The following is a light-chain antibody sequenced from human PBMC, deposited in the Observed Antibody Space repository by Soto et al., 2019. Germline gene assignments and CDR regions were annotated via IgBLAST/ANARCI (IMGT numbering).Light chain of an antibody. V-gene: IGLV2-23*01. CDR2: EGT. CDR1: ISDVGSYNL. J-gene: IGLJ1*01. Sequence: QSVLTQPASVSGPPGQSIVISCTGTISDVGSYNLVSWYQQYPGKAPKVIIFEGTKRPSGVSNRFSGSKSGNTASLTISGLQTEDEADYYCSSYAGSNTFYVFGTGTKVTVL. CDR3: SSYAGSNTFYV.